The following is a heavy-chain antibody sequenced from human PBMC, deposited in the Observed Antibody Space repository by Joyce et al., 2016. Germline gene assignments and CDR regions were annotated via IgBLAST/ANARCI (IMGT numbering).Heavy chain of an antibody. CDR2: IYPGDSDT. V-gene: IGHV5-51*01. CDR3: ARQLRGWALDY. J-gene: IGHJ4*02. Sequence: EVQLVQSGAEVKKPGESLKISCKGAGNSFTGYWIAWVRQMPGKGLETMGIIYPGDSDTRYSPSFQGQLTISVDKSINTAYLQWSSLKASDTAMYFCARQLRGWALDYWGQGTLVTVAS. D-gene: IGHD6-19*01. CDR1: GNSFTGYW.